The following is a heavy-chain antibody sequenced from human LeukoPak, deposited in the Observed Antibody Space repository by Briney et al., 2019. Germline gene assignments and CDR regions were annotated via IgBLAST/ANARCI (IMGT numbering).Heavy chain of an antibody. CDR3: ARAAKYSSSWYGPYYYYYMDV. V-gene: IGHV4-59*11. D-gene: IGHD6-13*01. CDR1: GGSISSHY. J-gene: IGHJ6*03. CDR2: IYYSGST. Sequence: SETLSLTCTVSGGSISSHYWSWIRQPPGKGLEWIGYIYYSGSTNYNPSLKSRVTISVDTSKNQYSLKLSSVTAADTAVYYCARAAKYSSSWYGPYYYYYMDVWGKGTTVTVSS.